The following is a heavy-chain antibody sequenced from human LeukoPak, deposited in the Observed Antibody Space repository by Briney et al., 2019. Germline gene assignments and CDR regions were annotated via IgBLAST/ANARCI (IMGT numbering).Heavy chain of an antibody. D-gene: IGHD3-10*01. CDR1: GFTFSSYA. Sequence: GGSLRLSCAASGFTFSSYAMSWVRQAPGKGLEWVSAISGSGGGTYYADSVKGRFTISRDNSKNTLYLQMNSLRAEDTAVYCCAKDNRPMVRGVILFDYWGQGTLVTVSS. CDR3: AKDNRPMVRGVILFDY. J-gene: IGHJ4*02. V-gene: IGHV3-23*01. CDR2: ISGSGGGT.